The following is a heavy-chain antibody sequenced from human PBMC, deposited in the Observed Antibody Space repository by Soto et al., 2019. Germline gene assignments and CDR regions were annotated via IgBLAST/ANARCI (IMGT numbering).Heavy chain of an antibody. Sequence: QVRLVESGGGVVQPGRSLRLSCAASGFSFSSYGMHWVRQAPGKGLEWVAVIWHDGSKKYYADSVKGRLIISRDNSKNTLYGQRNSLRAEDTAVYFCARGSIVSAEYGMDVWGQGPTVTVS. CDR1: GFSFSSYG. CDR3: ARGSIVSAEYGMDV. D-gene: IGHD2-2*01. CDR2: IWHDGSKK. V-gene: IGHV3-33*01. J-gene: IGHJ6*02.